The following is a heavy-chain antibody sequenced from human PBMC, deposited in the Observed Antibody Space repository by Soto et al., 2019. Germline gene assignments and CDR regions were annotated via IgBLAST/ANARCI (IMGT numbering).Heavy chain of an antibody. J-gene: IGHJ3*02. D-gene: IGHD2-8*01. CDR2: IYHGGST. V-gene: IGHV4-4*02. CDR1: GGSIARGNW. Sequence: QVQLEESGPGLVRPSGTLSLTCTVSGGSIARGNWWSWVRQPPGKGLEWIGEIYHGGSTNYSPSLKSRVSRSIDTSNTQFSLKLDSITAADTAMYFCAKQWGIASADAFDIWGQGTMVTVSS. CDR3: AKQWGIASADAFDI.